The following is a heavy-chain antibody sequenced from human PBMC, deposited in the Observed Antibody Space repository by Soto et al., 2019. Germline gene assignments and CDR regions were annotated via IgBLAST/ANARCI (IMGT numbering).Heavy chain of an antibody. Sequence: PSETLSLTCTVSGGSISSYYWSWIRQPPGKGLEWIGYIYYSGSTNYNPSLKSRVTISVDTSKNQFSLKLSSVTAADTAVYYCARVCYDFWSGYSLYYFDYWGQGTLVTAPQ. J-gene: IGHJ4*02. D-gene: IGHD3-3*01. CDR3: ARVCYDFWSGYSLYYFDY. CDR2: IYYSGST. CDR1: GGSISSYY. V-gene: IGHV4-59*01.